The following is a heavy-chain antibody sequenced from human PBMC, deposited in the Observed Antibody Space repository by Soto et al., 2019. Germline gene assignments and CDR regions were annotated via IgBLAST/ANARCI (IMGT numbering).Heavy chain of an antibody. Sequence: GGSLRLSCAASGFTFSSYAMSWVRQAPGKGLEWVANIKQDGSEKSYVDSVKGRFTISRDNVKNSLYLQMNNLRAEDTAVYYCAAWPRSSWFDYWGQGTLVTVSS. V-gene: IGHV3-7*05. D-gene: IGHD6-13*01. CDR3: AAWPRSSWFDY. CDR1: GFTFSSYA. CDR2: IKQDGSEK. J-gene: IGHJ4*02.